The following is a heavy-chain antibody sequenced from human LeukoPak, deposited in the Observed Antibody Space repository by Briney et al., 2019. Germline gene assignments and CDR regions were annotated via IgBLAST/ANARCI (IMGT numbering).Heavy chain of an antibody. D-gene: IGHD6-13*01. J-gene: IGHJ6*03. V-gene: IGHV3-23*01. CDR1: GFTFSSYG. CDR2: ISGSGGST. CDR3: AKVQAGTPLDYYYYMDV. Sequence: GGSLRLSCAASGFTFSSYGMSWVRQAPGKGLEWVSAISGSGGSTYYADSVKGRFTISRDNSKNTLYLQMNSLRAEDTAVYYCAKVQAGTPLDYYYYMDVWGKGTTVTVSS.